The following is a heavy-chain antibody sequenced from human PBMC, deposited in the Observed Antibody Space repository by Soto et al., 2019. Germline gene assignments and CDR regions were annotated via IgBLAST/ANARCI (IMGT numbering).Heavy chain of an antibody. CDR1: GGTFSSSA. CDR2: IIPIFDTT. D-gene: IGHD2-8*01. Sequence: QVQLVQSGAEVKKPGSSVKVSCKASGGTFSSSAISWVRQAPGQGLEWMGVIIPIFDTTNYAQKFQGRLTITADDSTGTAYMELSSLRSEDTAMYFCARGGYCSNGVCYRAVDYWGQGTLVTVSS. J-gene: IGHJ4*02. CDR3: ARGGYCSNGVCYRAVDY. V-gene: IGHV1-69*01.